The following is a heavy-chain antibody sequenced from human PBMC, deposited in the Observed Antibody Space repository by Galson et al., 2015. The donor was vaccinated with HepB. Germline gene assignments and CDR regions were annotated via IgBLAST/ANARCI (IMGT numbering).Heavy chain of an antibody. CDR3: ARIEQQQLVFDY. V-gene: IGHV6-1*01. CDR1: SNSAA. D-gene: IGHD6-13*01. Sequence: SNSAAWNWIRQSPSRGLEWLGRTYYRSKWYNDYAVSVKSRITINPDTSKNQFSLQLNSVTPEDTAVYYCARIEQQQLVFDYWGQGTLVTVSS. CDR2: TYYRSKWYN. J-gene: IGHJ4*02.